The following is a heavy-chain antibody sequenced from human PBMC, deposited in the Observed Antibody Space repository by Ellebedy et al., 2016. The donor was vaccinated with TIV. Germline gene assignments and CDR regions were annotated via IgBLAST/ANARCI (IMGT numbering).Heavy chain of an antibody. CDR2: VYHSGSP. CDR1: GVSVSSTRYY. D-gene: IGHD2-21*01. J-gene: IGHJ4*02. Sequence: MPSETLSLTCGVSGVSVSSTRYYWAWIRQHPGKGLEWIGSVYHSGSPYYNPSFKSRVTLSADTSKNQFSLNLRTVTAADTAVYYCARIDPWQPIDDWGQGILVSVSS. V-gene: IGHV4-39*01. CDR3: ARIDPWQPIDD.